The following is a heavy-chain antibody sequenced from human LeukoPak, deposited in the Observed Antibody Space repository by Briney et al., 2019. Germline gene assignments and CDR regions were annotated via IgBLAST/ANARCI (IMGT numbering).Heavy chain of an antibody. CDR2: ISSSSSYI. D-gene: IGHD3-9*01. Sequence: GGSLRLSCAASGFTFSSYSMTWVRQAPGKGLEWVSSISSSSSYIYYADSVKGRFTISRDNAKNSLYLQMNSLRAEDTAVYYCARSPLRYFDWYFDYWGQGTLVTVSS. CDR1: GFTFSSYS. J-gene: IGHJ4*02. CDR3: ARSPLRYFDWYFDY. V-gene: IGHV3-21*01.